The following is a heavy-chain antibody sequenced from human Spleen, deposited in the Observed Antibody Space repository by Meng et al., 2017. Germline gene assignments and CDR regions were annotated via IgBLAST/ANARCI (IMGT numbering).Heavy chain of an antibody. CDR3: AGRGDSESFSP. V-gene: IGHV4-34*01. D-gene: IGHD3-10*01. CDR2: INHSGST. J-gene: IGHJ5*02. Sequence: QVQLQQWGAGLFKPSETLSLNCVVYGGSLSGYYWSWIRLLPGKGLDWSGEINHSGSTTYTPSLGSRVTISLDTSKNQFSLMLGSVTAADTAVYYCAGRGDSESFSPWGQGTLVTVSS. CDR1: GGSLSGYY.